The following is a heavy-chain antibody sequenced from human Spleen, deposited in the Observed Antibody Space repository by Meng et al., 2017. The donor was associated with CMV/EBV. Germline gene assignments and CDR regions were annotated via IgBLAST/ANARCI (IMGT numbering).Heavy chain of an antibody. CDR1: GYLCSSYW. CDR2: IYPGDSET. Sequence: KGSGYLCSSYWVGWVRRVHGKGLEWMAIIYPGDSETRYSPSFQGQVTISADKSISTAYLQWSSLKASDTAMYYCASAITVFGVVIHYWGQGTLVTVSS. D-gene: IGHD3-3*01. V-gene: IGHV5-51*01. CDR3: ASAITVFGVVIHY. J-gene: IGHJ4*02.